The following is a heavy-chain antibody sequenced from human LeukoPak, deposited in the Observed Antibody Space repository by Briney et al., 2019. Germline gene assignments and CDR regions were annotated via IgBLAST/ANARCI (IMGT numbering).Heavy chain of an antibody. D-gene: IGHD3-16*02. CDR2: ISYDGSNK. J-gene: IGHJ4*02. Sequence: GGSLRLSCAASGFTFSSYGMHWVRQALGKGLEWVAVISYDGSNKYYSDSLKGRFTISRDNAKNSLSLQMNSLRAEDTAVYYCARHRTASDYWGQGTLVTVSS. V-gene: IGHV3-30*03. CDR3: ARHRTASDY. CDR1: GFTFSSYG.